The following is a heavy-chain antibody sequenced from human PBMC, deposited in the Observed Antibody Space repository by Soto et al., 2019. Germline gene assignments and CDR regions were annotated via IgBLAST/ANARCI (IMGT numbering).Heavy chain of an antibody. V-gene: IGHV4-31*03. D-gene: IGHD5-18*01. Sequence: QVHLQESGPGLVKPSQTLSLTCTVSGDSMTSDNFYWTWIRQHPRKGLEWVGYIYNNGRTYYNPSLKSRLSISVDTSKSQFSLSLTSVTAADTALYYCVRGGYTHGHETLDYWGQGTQVTVSS. J-gene: IGHJ4*02. CDR1: GDSMTSDNFY. CDR3: VRGGYTHGHETLDY. CDR2: IYNNGRT.